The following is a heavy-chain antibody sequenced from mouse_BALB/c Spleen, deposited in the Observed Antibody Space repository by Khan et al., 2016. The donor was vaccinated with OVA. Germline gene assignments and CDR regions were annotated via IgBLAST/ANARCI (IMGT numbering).Heavy chain of an antibody. V-gene: IGHV2-2*02. D-gene: IGHD2-4*01. J-gene: IGHJ3*01. CDR1: DFSLDKYS. CDR3: ARRGYDYGRGALFAY. Sequence: QVQLQQSGPGLVAPSQSLSITCTVSDFSLDKYSINWIRQSPGKGLEWLGVIWSAGSTDYNAAFISRLTITKDNSRSHVFFQVNSLHHNDTAIYYCARRGYDYGRGALFAYWGQGTLVTVSA. CDR2: IWSAGST.